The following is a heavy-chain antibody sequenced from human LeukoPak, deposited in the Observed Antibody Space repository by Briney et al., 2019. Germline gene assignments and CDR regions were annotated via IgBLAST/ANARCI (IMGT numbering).Heavy chain of an antibody. V-gene: IGHV1-2*02. CDR2: VNPNTGAT. CDR1: GYTFTDYY. Sequence: ASVKVSCKASGYTFTDYYIHWVRQAPGQGLEWMGWVNPNTGATNYAQKFQGRATMTRDTSITTAYMEVNRLRSDDTAVYYCARVDVVATIGYFDPWGQGTLVTVSS. D-gene: IGHD5-12*01. CDR3: ARVDVVATIGYFDP. J-gene: IGHJ5*02.